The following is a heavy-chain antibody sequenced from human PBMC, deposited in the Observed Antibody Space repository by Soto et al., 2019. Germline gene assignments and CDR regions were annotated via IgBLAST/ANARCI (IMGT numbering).Heavy chain of an antibody. CDR1: GYTFTIYW. CDR3: ARHAHMVADPFDL. J-gene: IGHJ4*02. CDR2: IYPSDSDT. Sequence: GESLKISCQVSGYTFTIYWIGWVRQMPGKGLEWMGIIYPSDSDTRYSPSFQGQVTVSADQSINTAYLQWDSLKASDTAIYYCARHAHMVADPFDLWGQGTPVTVSS. V-gene: IGHV5-51*01. D-gene: IGHD2-21*01.